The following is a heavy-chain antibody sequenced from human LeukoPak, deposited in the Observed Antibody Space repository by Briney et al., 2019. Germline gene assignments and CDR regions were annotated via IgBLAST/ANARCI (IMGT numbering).Heavy chain of an antibody. CDR2: VYYSGSA. D-gene: IGHD1/OR15-1a*01. J-gene: IGHJ4*02. CDR3: ARKPIINNAWYYFDY. Sequence: PSETLSLTCTVSGGSVGSGTYYWSWIRQSPGKGLEWIGNVYYSGSAYYNPSPKSRVTMSVDTSKNQFSLKLSSVTAADTAVYYCARKPIINNAWYYFDYWGQGTLVTVSS. CDR1: GGSVGSGTYY. V-gene: IGHV4-39*07.